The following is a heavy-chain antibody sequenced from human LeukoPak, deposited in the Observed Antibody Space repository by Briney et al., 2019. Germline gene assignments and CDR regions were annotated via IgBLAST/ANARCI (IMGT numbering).Heavy chain of an antibody. V-gene: IGHV4-59*01. J-gene: IGHJ4*02. D-gene: IGHD4-17*01. CDR3: ARAPGLRWNFDY. Sequence: SETLSLTCTVSGGSISSYYWSWIRQPPGKGLEWIGYIYYSGSTNYNPSLKSRVTISVDTSKNQFSLKLSSVTAADTAVYYCARAPGLRWNFDYWGQGTLVTVSS. CDR2: IYYSGST. CDR1: GGSISSYY.